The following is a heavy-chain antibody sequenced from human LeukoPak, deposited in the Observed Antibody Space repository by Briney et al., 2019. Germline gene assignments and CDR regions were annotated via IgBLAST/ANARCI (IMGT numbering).Heavy chain of an antibody. J-gene: IGHJ6*02. D-gene: IGHD2-2*01. CDR2: IWYDGSNK. CDR1: GFTFSSYG. CDR3: ARDPAPAAVYYYYGMDV. V-gene: IGHV3-33*01. Sequence: GGSLRLSCAASGFTFSSYGMHWVRQAPGKGLEWVAVIWYDGSNKYYADSVKGRFTISRDNSKNTLYLQMNSLRAEDTAVYYCARDPAPAAVYYYYGMDVWGQGTTVTASS.